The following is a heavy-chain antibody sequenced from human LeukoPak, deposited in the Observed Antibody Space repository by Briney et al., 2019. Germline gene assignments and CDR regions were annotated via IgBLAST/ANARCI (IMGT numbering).Heavy chain of an antibody. CDR1: GFTFSSYW. J-gene: IGHJ4*02. V-gene: IGHV3-74*01. D-gene: IGHD3-10*01. Sequence: GGSLRLSCAAPGFTFSSYWMHWVRQAPGKGLVWVSRINSDGSSTSYADSVKGRFTISRDNAKNTLYLQMNSLRAEDTAVYYCARGLFGFGELFILNWGQGTLVTVSS. CDR2: INSDGSST. CDR3: ARGLFGFGELFILN.